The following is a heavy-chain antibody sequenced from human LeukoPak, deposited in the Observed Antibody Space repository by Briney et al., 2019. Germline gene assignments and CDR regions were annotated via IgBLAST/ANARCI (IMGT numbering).Heavy chain of an antibody. CDR3: ARDASPWLVSFIWFDP. CDR2: ISAYNGNT. V-gene: IGHV1-18*04. CDR1: GYTFTSYG. D-gene: IGHD6-19*01. J-gene: IGHJ5*02. Sequence: GASVKVSWKASGYTFTSYGISWVRQAPGQGLEWMGWISAYNGNTNYAQKPQGRVTMTTDTSTSTAYMELRSLRSDDTAVYYCARDASPWLVSFIWFDPWGQGTLVTVSS.